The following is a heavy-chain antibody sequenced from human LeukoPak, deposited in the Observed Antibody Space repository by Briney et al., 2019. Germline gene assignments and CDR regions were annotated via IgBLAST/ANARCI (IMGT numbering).Heavy chain of an antibody. CDR3: ARKGSGVLLWFGELLLGAFDI. V-gene: IGHV3-7*01. CDR1: GFTFSSYW. CDR2: IKQDGSEK. J-gene: IGHJ3*02. D-gene: IGHD3-10*01. Sequence: GGSLRLSCAASGFTFSSYWMSWVRQAPGKGLEWVANIKQDGSEKYYVDSVKGRFTISRDNAKNSLYLQMNSLRAEDTAVYYWARKGSGVLLWFGELLLGAFDIWGQGTMVTVSS.